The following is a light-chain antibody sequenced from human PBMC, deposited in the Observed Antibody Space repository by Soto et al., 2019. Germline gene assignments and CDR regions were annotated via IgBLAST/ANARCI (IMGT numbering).Light chain of an antibody. CDR2: EVS. J-gene: IGLJ1*01. Sequence: QLVLTQPPSASGSPGQSVTISCTGTSSDVGGYNYVSWYQQHPGKAPKLMIYEVSKRPSGVPDRFSGSESGNTASLTVSGLQAEDEADYYCSSYAGSNNFVFGTGTKLTVL. CDR3: SSYAGSNNFV. CDR1: SSDVGGYNY. V-gene: IGLV2-8*01.